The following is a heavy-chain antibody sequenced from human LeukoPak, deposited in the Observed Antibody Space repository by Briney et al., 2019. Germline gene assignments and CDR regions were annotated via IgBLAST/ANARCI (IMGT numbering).Heavy chain of an antibody. V-gene: IGHV3-74*01. CDR1: GFTFSSYW. Sequence: GGSLRLSCAASGFTFSSYWMHWVRQAPGKGLVWVSRINSDGSSANYADSVKGRFTFTRDNAKRTLYLQMNSLRAEDTAGYYSARGSRFADIWGEGTMVTVSA. J-gene: IGHJ3*02. CDR3: ARGSRFADI. CDR2: INSDGSSA.